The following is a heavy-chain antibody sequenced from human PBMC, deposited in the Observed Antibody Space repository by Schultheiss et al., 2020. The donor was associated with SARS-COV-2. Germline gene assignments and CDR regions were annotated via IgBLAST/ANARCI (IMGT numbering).Heavy chain of an antibody. Sequence: ASVKVSCKASGYTFTSYGISWVRQAPGQGLEWMGWISAYNGNTNYAQKLQGRVTMTTDTSTSTAYMELSSLRSEDTAVYYCARAGGAIFGVVILDYWGQGTLVTVSS. V-gene: IGHV1-18*01. CDR3: ARAGGAIFGVVILDY. J-gene: IGHJ4*02. CDR1: GYTFTSYG. D-gene: IGHD3-3*01. CDR2: ISAYNGNT.